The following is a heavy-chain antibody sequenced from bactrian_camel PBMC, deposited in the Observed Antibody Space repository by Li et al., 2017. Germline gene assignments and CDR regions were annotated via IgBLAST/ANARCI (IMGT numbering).Heavy chain of an antibody. CDR1: GYKYSYQ. Sequence: VQLVESGGGSVQAGGSLRLSCAVSGYKYSYQMGWFRQAPGKAREGVAAIDRADGSTNYADSVKGRFTIPQDNDKNTMYLEMNSLKPEDTAMYYCAAEIPRGDECVSGSRFGYSGQGTQVTVS. CDR3: AAEIPRGDECVSGSRFGY. J-gene: IGHJ6*01. V-gene: IGHV3S40*01. D-gene: IGHD1*01. CDR2: IDRADGST.